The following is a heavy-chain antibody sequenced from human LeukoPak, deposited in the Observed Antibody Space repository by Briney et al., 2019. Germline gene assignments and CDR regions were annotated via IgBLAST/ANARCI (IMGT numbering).Heavy chain of an antibody. CDR2: IYSGDNT. J-gene: IGHJ3*01. Sequence: PGGSLRLSCAASGLTVSSNDMSWVRQAPGKGLEWVSFIYSGDNTYYADSVKGRFTISRDNSKNTLYLQMNSLRAEDTAMYYCTKSGPPDPYWGQGTMVTVSS. CDR1: GLTVSSND. D-gene: IGHD1-14*01. CDR3: TKSGPPDPY. V-gene: IGHV3-53*01.